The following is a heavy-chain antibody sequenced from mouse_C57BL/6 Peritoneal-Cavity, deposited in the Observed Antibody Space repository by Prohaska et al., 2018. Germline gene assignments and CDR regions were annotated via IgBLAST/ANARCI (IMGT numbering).Heavy chain of an antibody. CDR3: GSPYDGSSGNWYEDV. CDR1: GFTFSDYG. Sequence: EVQLVESGGGLVKPGGSLKLSCAASGFTFSDYGLHWVRQAPEKGLEWVAYISSGSSTIYYAGTVKCRFTISRDNAKSTLFLQMTSLRSENTAMYYCGSPYDGSSGNWYEDVGGTGTTVTVSS. D-gene: IGHD1-1*01. V-gene: IGHV5-17*01. J-gene: IGHJ1*03. CDR2: ISSGSSTI.